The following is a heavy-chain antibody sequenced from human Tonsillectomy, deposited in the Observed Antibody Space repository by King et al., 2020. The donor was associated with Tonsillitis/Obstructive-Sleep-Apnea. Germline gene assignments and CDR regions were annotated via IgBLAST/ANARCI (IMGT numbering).Heavy chain of an antibody. CDR1: GYTFTSYA. V-gene: IGHV1-3*01. CDR2: IKAVNGNT. Sequence: DQLVQSGAEVKKPGASVKVSCKASGYTFTSYAIHWVRQAPGQRLEWMGWIKAVNGNTKNSQKFQGRVTITRDTSANTAYMELSSLRSEDTAVYYCANGKVGDTKHYYYYMDVWGKGTTVTVSS. D-gene: IGHD1-26*01. CDR3: ANGKVGDTKHYYYYMDV. J-gene: IGHJ6*03.